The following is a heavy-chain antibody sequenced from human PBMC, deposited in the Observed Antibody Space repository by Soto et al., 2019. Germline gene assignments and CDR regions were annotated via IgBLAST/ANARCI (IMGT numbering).Heavy chain of an antibody. J-gene: IGHJ4*02. V-gene: IGHV3-23*01. D-gene: IGHD3-3*01. CDR1: GFSFSSYT. Sequence: EVHLLESGGGLVQPGGSLRLSCAASGFSFSSYTMNWVRQAPGKGLEWVSSISATGDITYFADSVKGRFTVSRDNSKNTLYVQMSSLRAEDTAVYYCAKDGRDANNFSLFDYWGQGTLVTVSS. CDR2: ISATGDIT. CDR3: AKDGRDANNFSLFDY.